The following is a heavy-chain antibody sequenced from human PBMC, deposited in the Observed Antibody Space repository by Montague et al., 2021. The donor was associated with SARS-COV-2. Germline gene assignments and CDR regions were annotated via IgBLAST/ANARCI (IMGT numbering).Heavy chain of an antibody. CDR2: IYYSGNT. CDR1: GGSISSYN. J-gene: IGHJ6*02. CDR3: AGPQGDGSLYGMDV. V-gene: IGHV4-59*01. D-gene: IGHD5-24*01. Sequence: SETLSLTCTVSGGSISSYNWSWIRQPPGKGLECIGYIYYSGNTNYNPSLKSRVAISVDASTSQFSLKLSSVTAADTAVYYCAGPQGDGSLYGMDVWGQGTTVTVSS.